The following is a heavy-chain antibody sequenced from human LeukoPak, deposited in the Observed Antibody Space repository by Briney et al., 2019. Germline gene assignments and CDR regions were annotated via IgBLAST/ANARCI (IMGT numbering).Heavy chain of an antibody. CDR3: ARALWLQFASFDY. CDR1: GFTFSNYG. V-gene: IGHV3-23*01. J-gene: IGHJ4*02. D-gene: IGHD5-24*01. Sequence: GGSLRLSCAASGFTFSNYGMSWVRQAPGKGLEWVSAISGSGGSTYYADSVKGRFTISGDNAKNSLYLQMNSLRAEDTAVYYCARALWLQFASFDYWGQGTLVTVSS. CDR2: ISGSGGST.